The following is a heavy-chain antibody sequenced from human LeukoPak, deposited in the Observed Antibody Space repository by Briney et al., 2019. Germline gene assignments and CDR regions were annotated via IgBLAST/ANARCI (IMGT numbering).Heavy chain of an antibody. V-gene: IGHV5-51*01. Sequence: GESLKISCKGSGHSFTSYWIGWVRQMPGKGLEWMGIIYPGDSDTRYSPSFQGQVTISADKSISTAYLQWSSLKASDTAMYYCARSPVAAAGIGYYFDCWGQGTLVTVSS. CDR2: IYPGDSDT. CDR3: ARSPVAAAGIGYYFDC. J-gene: IGHJ4*02. CDR1: GHSFTSYW. D-gene: IGHD6-13*01.